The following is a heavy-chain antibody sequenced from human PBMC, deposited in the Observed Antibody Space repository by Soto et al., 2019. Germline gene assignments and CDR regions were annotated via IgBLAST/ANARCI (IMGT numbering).Heavy chain of an antibody. J-gene: IGHJ4*02. Sequence: QLQLQESGPGLVKPSETLSLTCTVSGDSISSSSYYWAWIRQPPGKGLEWIGSIYYSGSTYYNPSLKSRLTISVDTSKNQFSLRLSSVTAADTAVYYCAKSDPGDYGDYIIHLFDYWGQGTLVTVSS. D-gene: IGHD4-17*01. CDR3: AKSDPGDYGDYIIHLFDY. CDR1: GDSISSSSYY. CDR2: IYYSGST. V-gene: IGHV4-39*01.